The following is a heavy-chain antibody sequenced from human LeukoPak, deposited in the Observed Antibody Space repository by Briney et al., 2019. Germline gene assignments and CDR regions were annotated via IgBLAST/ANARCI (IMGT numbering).Heavy chain of an antibody. CDR2: IRYDGSNK. D-gene: IGHD2-2*01. CDR3: AKGKEGRSRDFDY. J-gene: IGHJ4*02. CDR1: GFTFSSYG. Sequence: PGGSLRLSCAASGFTFSSYGMHWVRQAPGKGLDWVAFIRYDGSNKYYADSVKGRFTISRDNSKNTLYLQMNSLRAEDTAVYYCAKGKEGRSRDFDYWGQGTRVTVSS. V-gene: IGHV3-30*02.